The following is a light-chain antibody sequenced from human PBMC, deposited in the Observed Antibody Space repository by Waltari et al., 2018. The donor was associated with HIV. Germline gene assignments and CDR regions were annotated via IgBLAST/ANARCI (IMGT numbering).Light chain of an antibody. CDR1: QSVSSSY. Sequence: EIVLTQSPGTLSLSPGERATLSCRASQSVSSSYLAWYQQKAGQAPRLLIYGASSRATGIPDRFSGSGSGTDFTLTISSLEPEDFAVYYCHQYGSSPYTFGQGTKLEIK. J-gene: IGKJ2*01. CDR3: HQYGSSPYT. CDR2: GAS. V-gene: IGKV3-20*01.